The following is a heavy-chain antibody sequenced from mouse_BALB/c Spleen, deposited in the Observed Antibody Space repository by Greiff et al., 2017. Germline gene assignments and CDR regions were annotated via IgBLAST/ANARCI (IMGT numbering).Heavy chain of an antibody. V-gene: IGHV14-3*02. D-gene: IGHD2-2*01. J-gene: IGHJ3*01. CDR3: ASGSWFAY. Sequence: VQLQQSGAELVKPGASVKLSCTASGFNIKDTYMHWVKQRPDQGLEWIGRIDPANGNTKYDPKFQGKATITADTSSNTAYLQLSSLTSEDTAVYYCASGSWFAYWGQGTLVTVSA. CDR1: GFNIKDTY. CDR2: IDPANGNT.